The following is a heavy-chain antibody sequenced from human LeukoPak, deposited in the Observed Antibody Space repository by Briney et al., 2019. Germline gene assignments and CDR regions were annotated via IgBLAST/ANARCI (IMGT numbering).Heavy chain of an antibody. CDR2: IYYSGST. CDR3: ARGRRSMDV. J-gene: IGHJ6*02. Sequence: PSETLPLTCTVSGGSISSYYWSWIRQPPGKGLEWIGYIYYSGSTNYNPSLKSRVTISVDTSKNQFSLKLSPVTAADTAVYYCARGRRSMDVWGQGTTVTVSS. CDR1: GGSISSYY. V-gene: IGHV4-59*01.